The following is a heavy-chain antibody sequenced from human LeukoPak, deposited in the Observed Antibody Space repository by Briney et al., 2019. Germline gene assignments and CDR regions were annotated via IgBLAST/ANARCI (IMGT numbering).Heavy chain of an antibody. Sequence: PGGSLRLSCAASGFTFSSYWMSWVRQAPGKGLEWVANIKQDGSEKYYVDSVKGRFTISRDNAKNSLYLQMNSLRAEDTAVYYCARERDIVVVNNWFDPWGQGTLVTVSS. V-gene: IGHV3-7*01. CDR2: IKQDGSEK. CDR1: GFTFSSYW. D-gene: IGHD2-15*01. J-gene: IGHJ5*02. CDR3: ARERDIVVVNNWFDP.